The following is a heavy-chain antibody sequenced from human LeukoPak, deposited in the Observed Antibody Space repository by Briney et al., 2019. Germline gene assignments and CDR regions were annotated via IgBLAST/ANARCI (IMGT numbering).Heavy chain of an antibody. D-gene: IGHD2-21*02. V-gene: IGHV3-23*01. Sequence: PGGSLRLSCAASGFTFSTYSMTWVRQAPGKGLEWVSIINDKGDITYYADSVKGRFTISRDNSRNTLYLQMNSLGAEDTAVYYCARPSPFCGADCHRYFHYWGQGTLVTVSS. CDR2: INDKGDIT. CDR1: GFTFSTYS. J-gene: IGHJ4*02. CDR3: ARPSPFCGADCHRYFHY.